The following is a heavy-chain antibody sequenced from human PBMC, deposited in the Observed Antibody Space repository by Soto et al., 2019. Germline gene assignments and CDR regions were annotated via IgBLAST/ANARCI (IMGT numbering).Heavy chain of an antibody. V-gene: IGHV1-46*01. J-gene: IGHJ5*02. CDR2: INPSDGST. D-gene: IGHD2-2*02. Sequence: QVQLVQSGAEVKKSGASVRVSCKASGYSFTSYDMHWVRQAPGQGLEWLGKINPSDGSTEYAQKFQGRLILTSDTSTSTVYMGLSSLTSEDTAVFYCATEQAYTVSWGQGTLIIVSS. CDR1: GYSFTSYD. CDR3: ATEQAYTVS.